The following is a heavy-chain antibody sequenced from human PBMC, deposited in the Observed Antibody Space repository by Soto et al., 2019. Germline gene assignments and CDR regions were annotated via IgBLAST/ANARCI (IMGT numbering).Heavy chain of an antibody. V-gene: IGHV4-34*01. J-gene: IGHJ4*02. CDR1: GGSFSGYY. CDR3: ASFSDGYIFDY. CDR2: INHSGST. D-gene: IGHD5-18*01. Sequence: PSETLSLTCAVYGGSFSGYYWSWIRQPPGKGLEWIGEINHSGSTNYNPSLKSRVTISVDTSKNQFSLKLSSVTAADTAVYYCASFSDGYIFDYWGQGTLVTVSS.